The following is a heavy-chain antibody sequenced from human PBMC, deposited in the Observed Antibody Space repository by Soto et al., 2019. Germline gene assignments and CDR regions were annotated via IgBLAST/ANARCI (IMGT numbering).Heavy chain of an antibody. CDR2: IQQDGNEK. CDR3: MRDRNWSPH. V-gene: IGHV3-7*01. J-gene: IGHJ4*02. Sequence: VQMVQSGGGLVQPGGSLRLSCVASGFTFNAYWMTWVRQAPGKGLEWVANIQQDGNEKNYVESVEGRFTISRDNAKNSLFPQMNNLRSDDTAIYYCMRDRNWSPHWGQGTLITVSS. CDR1: GFTFNAYW.